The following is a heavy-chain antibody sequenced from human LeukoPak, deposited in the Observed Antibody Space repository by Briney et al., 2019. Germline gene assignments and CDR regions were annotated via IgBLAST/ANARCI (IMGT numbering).Heavy chain of an antibody. CDR3: ARAKGRSPLFDY. CDR1: GDSVSSNSAA. J-gene: IGHJ4*02. CDR2: TYYRSKWYN. D-gene: IGHD6-13*01. V-gene: IGHV6-1*01. Sequence: SQTLSLTCAISGDSVSSNSAAWDWIRQSPSRGLEWLGRTYYRSKWYNDYAVSVKGRIAINPDTSKNQFSLQLNSVTPEDTAVYYCARAKGRSPLFDYWGQGTLVTVSS.